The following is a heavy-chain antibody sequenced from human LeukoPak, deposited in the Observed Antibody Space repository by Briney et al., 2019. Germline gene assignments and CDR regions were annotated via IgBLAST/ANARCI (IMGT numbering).Heavy chain of an antibody. CDR2: ISSSGSTI. CDR1: GFTFSDYY. CDR3: ARLYSSGWYYFDY. J-gene: IGHJ4*02. Sequence: GGSLRLSCAASGFTFSDYYMSWIRQAPGKGLEWVSYISSSGSTIYYADSVKGRFTISRDNAKNSVYLQMNSLRAEDTAVYYCARLYSSGWYYFDYWGQGTLVTVSS. D-gene: IGHD6-19*01. V-gene: IGHV3-11*04.